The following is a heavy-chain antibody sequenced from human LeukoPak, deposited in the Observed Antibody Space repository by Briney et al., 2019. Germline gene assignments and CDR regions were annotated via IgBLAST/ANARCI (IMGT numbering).Heavy chain of an antibody. CDR1: GYTFTGYY. D-gene: IGHD5-18*01. Sequence: ASVKVSCKASGYTFTGYYMHWVRQAPGQGLEWMGWINPNSGGTNYAQKFQGRVTMTRDTSISTAYMELSRLRSDGTAVYYCARSDTAMVLGFDYWGQGTLVTVSS. V-gene: IGHV1-2*02. CDR3: ARSDTAMVLGFDY. J-gene: IGHJ4*02. CDR2: INPNSGGT.